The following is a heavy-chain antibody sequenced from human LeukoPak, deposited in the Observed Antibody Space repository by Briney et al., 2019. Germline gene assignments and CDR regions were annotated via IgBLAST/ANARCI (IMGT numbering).Heavy chain of an antibody. D-gene: IGHD6-19*01. Sequence: PSETLSLTCTVSGGSINTSSWSWIRQPPGKGLEWIGYIYYSGSTNYNPSLKSRVTISVDTSKNQFSLKLSSVTAADTAVYYCARGVTGGWYGDFQHWGQGTLVTVSS. V-gene: IGHV4-59*01. J-gene: IGHJ1*01. CDR3: ARGVTGGWYGDFQH. CDR1: GGSINTSS. CDR2: IYYSGST.